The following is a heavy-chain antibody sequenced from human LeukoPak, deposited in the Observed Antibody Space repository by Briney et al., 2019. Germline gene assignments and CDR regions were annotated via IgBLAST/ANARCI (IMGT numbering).Heavy chain of an antibody. CDR1: GFTFSTYV. Sequence: PGGSLRLSCSVSGFTFSTYVMHWVRQAPGKGLEYVSAISSNGDNTYYADSVKGRFTISRDNSKNTPYLQMSSLRADDTAVYYCVRGTGYWAQGTLVTVSS. CDR3: VRGTGY. J-gene: IGHJ4*02. CDR2: ISSNGDNT. V-gene: IGHV3-64D*06.